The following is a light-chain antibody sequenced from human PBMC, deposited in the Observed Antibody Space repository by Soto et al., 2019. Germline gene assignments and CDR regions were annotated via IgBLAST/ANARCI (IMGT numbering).Light chain of an antibody. CDR3: QQRSSWIT. Sequence: EIVLTQSPGTLSLAPGERATLNCRASQSVRSSYLAWYQQKPAQAPRLLIYGASRRAPGIPERFSGSGSGTDFTLTISSLEPEDFAVYYCQQRSSWITFGQGTRLEIK. CDR2: GAS. V-gene: IGKV3D-20*02. J-gene: IGKJ5*01. CDR1: QSVRSSY.